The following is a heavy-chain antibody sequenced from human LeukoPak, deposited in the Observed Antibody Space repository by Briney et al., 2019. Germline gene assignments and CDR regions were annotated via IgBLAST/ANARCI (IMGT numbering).Heavy chain of an antibody. CDR3: ARDGGAGWYFDL. D-gene: IGHD3-16*01. V-gene: IGHV4-59*12. CDR1: GGPISSYF. CDR2: IYYSGTT. Sequence: SETLSLTCTVSGGPISSYFWSWIRQPPGQGLEWIGHIYYSGTTNYNPSLKCRLTISVDTSRNQFSLKLRSVTAADTAVYYCARDGGAGWYFDLWGRGNLVTVSS. J-gene: IGHJ2*01.